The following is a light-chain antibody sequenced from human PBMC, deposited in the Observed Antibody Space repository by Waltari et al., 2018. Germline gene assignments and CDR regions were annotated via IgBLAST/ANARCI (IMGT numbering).Light chain of an antibody. V-gene: IGKV3-20*01. J-gene: IGKJ4*01. CDR1: QSVISTY. CDR2: ATS. CDR3: QQYVSSPVT. Sequence: EIVLTQSPGTLSLSPGERATLSCRVSQSVISTYLAWYQQKAGQAPRLLIYATSTRATGIPDRFSGSVSGTDFTLTISRLEPEDFAVYYCQQYVSSPVTFGGGTKVEIK.